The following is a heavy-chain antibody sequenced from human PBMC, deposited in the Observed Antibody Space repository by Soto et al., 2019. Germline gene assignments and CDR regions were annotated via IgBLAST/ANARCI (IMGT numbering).Heavy chain of an antibody. V-gene: IGHV2-26*01. CDR1: GFSLRNSRMC. J-gene: IGHJ4*02. Sequence: SRPTLVYPTESHTLSCTDSGFSLRNSRMCVTWVLQPPGKALEWLAHLFSNDEKSYCTSLKSRLTTSNDTSKSQAVLTMTNMDPVDTATYYCARVTYDFWSGYYSYFDYWGQGTLVTVS. D-gene: IGHD3-3*01. CDR2: LFSNDEK. CDR3: ARVTYDFWSGYYSYFDY.